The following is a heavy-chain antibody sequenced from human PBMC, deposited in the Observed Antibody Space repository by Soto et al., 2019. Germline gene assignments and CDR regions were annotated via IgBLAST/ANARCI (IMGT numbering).Heavy chain of an antibody. Sequence: QVQLVQSGAEVKKPGSSVKVSCNASGGTFSSYSINWVRQAPGQGLEWMGEIIPIFGTANYAQKFQGRVTITADESTSTAYMELSSLRSEDTAVYYCARDGGRHSGGMDYWGQGTLVTVSS. J-gene: IGHJ4*02. CDR1: GGTFSSYS. V-gene: IGHV1-69*01. CDR3: ARDGGRHSGGMDY. CDR2: IIPIFGTA. D-gene: IGHD1-26*01.